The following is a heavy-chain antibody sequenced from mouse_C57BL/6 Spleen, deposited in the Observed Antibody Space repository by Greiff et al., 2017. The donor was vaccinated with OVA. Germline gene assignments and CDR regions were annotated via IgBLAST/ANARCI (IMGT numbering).Heavy chain of an antibody. J-gene: IGHJ3*01. D-gene: IGHD2-4*01. V-gene: IGHV1-52*01. CDR2: IDPSDSET. CDR3: AGDGYDYPFDY. CDR1: VYTFTSYW. Sequence: VQLQQPGAELVRPGSSVKLSCKASVYTFTSYWMHWVKQRPIQGLEWIGNIDPSDSETNYNPKFKDKATLPADKSSSTAYMQLSSVTSEVSAVYCGAGDGYDYPFDYWGQGTLVTVSA.